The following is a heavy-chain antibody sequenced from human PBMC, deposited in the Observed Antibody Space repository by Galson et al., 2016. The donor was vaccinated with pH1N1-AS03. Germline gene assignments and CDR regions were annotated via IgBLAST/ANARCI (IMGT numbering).Heavy chain of an antibody. CDR3: ASASGDAYSYGPDYFYYTMDV. CDR2: ISSSSIYI. J-gene: IGHJ6*03. CDR1: GFGFSFSRYS. D-gene: IGHD5-18*01. Sequence: SLRLSCAASGFGFSFSRYSVNWVRQAPGKGLEWVSSISSSSIYIYSADSVKGRFTTSRDNAKNSVYLQINSLRAEDTAVYYCASASGDAYSYGPDYFYYTMDVWGKGTTVTVSS. V-gene: IGHV3-21*01.